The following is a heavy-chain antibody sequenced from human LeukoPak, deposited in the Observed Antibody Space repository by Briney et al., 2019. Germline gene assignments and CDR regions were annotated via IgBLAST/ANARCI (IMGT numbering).Heavy chain of an antibody. CDR1: GGSISSGSYY. V-gene: IGHV4-61*02. Sequence: SETLSLTCTVSGGSISSGSYYWSWIRQPAGKGLGWVGRIYTSGSTNYNSSLKSRVTISVDTSKNQFSLKLSSVTAADAAVYYCARDPGVITFGGVIVWGQGTLVTVSS. D-gene: IGHD3-16*02. CDR3: ARDPGVITFGGVIV. CDR2: IYTSGST. J-gene: IGHJ4*02.